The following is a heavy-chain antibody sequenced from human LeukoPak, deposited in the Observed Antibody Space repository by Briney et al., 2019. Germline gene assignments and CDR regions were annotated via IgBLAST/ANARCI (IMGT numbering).Heavy chain of an antibody. CDR2: IKQDGSEK. J-gene: IGHJ6*03. V-gene: IGHV3-7*03. D-gene: IGHD2-15*01. CDR1: GFTFSSYW. Sequence: GGSLRLSCAASGFTFSSYWMSWVRQAPGKGLEWVANIKQDGSEKYYVDSVKGRFTISRDNAKNSLFLQMNSLRAEDTAVYYCARVLRYCSGGNCYSGGLGYMDVWGKGTTVTVSS. CDR3: ARVLRYCSGGNCYSGGLGYMDV.